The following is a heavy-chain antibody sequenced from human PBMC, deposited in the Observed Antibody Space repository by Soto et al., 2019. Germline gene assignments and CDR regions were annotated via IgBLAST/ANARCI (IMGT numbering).Heavy chain of an antibody. V-gene: IGHV2-70*11. CDR3: ARIPRSYSGSYTYFDY. CDR1: GFSLSTSGMC. D-gene: IGHD1-26*01. J-gene: IGHJ4*02. CDR2: IDWDDDK. Sequence: SGPTLVNPTQTLTLTCTFSGFSLSTSGMCVSWIRQPPGKALEWLARIDWDDDKYYSTSLKTRLTISKDTSKNQVVLRMTNMDPVDTATYYCARIPRSYSGSYTYFDYWGQGTLVTVSS.